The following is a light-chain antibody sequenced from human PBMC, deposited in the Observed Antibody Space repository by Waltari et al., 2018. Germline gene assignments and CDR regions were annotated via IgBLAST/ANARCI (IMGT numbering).Light chain of an antibody. J-gene: IGLJ3*02. CDR2: HTI. Sequence: QSVLTQPPSVSGAPGQRVTISCTGSSSNIGAGHDVHWYQQLPGRPPRLLISHTIKRPSGVPDRIAGSNSGTSASLVITGLQAEDEAEFYCQSYDDSLSGYVFGGGTKLTVL. V-gene: IGLV1-40*01. CDR1: SSNIGAGHD. CDR3: QSYDDSLSGYV.